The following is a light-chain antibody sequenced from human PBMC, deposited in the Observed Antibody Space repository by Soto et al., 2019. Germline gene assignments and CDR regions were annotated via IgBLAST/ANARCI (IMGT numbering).Light chain of an antibody. V-gene: IGKV3-11*01. CDR3: QQRSTRPFT. CDR1: QSVSNY. J-gene: IGKJ5*01. CDR2: DAS. Sequence: IVLTPSPDTLSLSQGQRATLSCRASQSVSNYLVWYHQKPGQAPRLLIYDASNRAADIPARFSGSGSGADFTLPISSLEPEDFAVYHCQQRSTRPFTFGQGTRLEI.